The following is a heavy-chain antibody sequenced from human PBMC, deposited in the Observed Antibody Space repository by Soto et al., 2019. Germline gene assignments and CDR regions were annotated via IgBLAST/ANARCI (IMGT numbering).Heavy chain of an antibody. D-gene: IGHD1-26*01. CDR1: GFSLTTDRVG. V-gene: IGHV2-5*02. CDR3: AHAYGGRSLY. Sequence: QITLKESGPTLVKPTQTLTLTCTFSGFSLTTDRVGVGWIRQPPGGALEWLAVIYWDDSKTYRPSLESRLTITTDPSKNQVALTMTYMDSLDTSTYYCAHAYGGRSLYWGQGTLVTVSS. CDR2: IYWDDSK. J-gene: IGHJ4*02.